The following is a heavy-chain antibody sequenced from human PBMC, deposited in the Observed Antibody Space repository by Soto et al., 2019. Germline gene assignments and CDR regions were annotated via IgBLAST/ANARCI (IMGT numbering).Heavy chain of an antibody. CDR1: GFTFSTHA. V-gene: IGHV3-30-3*01. Sequence: QVQLVESGGGVFQPGRSLRLSCAASGFTFSTHAIHCVRQAPGKGLECVAIVSFDGSNKYYADSVKGRFTISRDNSKNTLYLQMSGLTPEDTAFYYCARDQTGITTAGGGRIDHWGQGTLVTVSS. J-gene: IGHJ4*02. CDR2: VSFDGSNK. D-gene: IGHD6-13*01. CDR3: ARDQTGITTAGGGRIDH.